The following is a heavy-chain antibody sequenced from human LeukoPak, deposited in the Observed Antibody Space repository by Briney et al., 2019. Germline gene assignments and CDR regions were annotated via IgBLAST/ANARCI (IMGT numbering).Heavy chain of an antibody. CDR2: VVIAGDI. D-gene: IGHD3-10*01. V-gene: IGHV3-13*04. Sequence: PGGSLRLSCAASGFTVSSQDIHWVRQPTGKGLEWVSCVVIAGDIYYAGSVKSRLTMSRENAKNSLFLQMNSMRAGDTAVYYCGRVLRGGGGFDYWGQGTLVTVAS. CDR1: GFTVSSQD. J-gene: IGHJ4*02. CDR3: GRVLRGGGGFDY.